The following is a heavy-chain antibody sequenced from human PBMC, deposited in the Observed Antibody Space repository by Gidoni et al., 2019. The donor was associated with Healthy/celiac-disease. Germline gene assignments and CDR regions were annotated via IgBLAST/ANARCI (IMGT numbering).Heavy chain of an antibody. D-gene: IGHD3-22*01. CDR1: GFTFSSYA. CDR2: ISGSGGST. V-gene: IGHV3-23*01. CDR3: AKRGGMIDRAFDI. Sequence: EVQLLESGGGLVQPGGALRLPCAAPGFTFSSYAMGWVRQAPGKGLEWVSAISGSGGSTYYADSVKGRFTISRDNSKNTLYLQMNSLRAEDTAVYYCAKRGGMIDRAFDIWGQGTMVTVSS. J-gene: IGHJ3*02.